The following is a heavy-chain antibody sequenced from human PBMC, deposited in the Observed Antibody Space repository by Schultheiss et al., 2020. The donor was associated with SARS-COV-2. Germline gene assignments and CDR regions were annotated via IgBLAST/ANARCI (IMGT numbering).Heavy chain of an antibody. D-gene: IGHD6-13*01. Sequence: SETLSLTCAVSGYSISSGYYWGWIRQPPGKGLEWIGSIYHSGSTYYNPSLKSRVTISVDTSKNQFSLKLSSVTAADTAVYYCAREQGQQLASKWFDPWGQGTLVTVSS. J-gene: IGHJ5*02. CDR1: GYSISSGYY. V-gene: IGHV4-38-2*02. CDR2: IYHSGST. CDR3: AREQGQQLASKWFDP.